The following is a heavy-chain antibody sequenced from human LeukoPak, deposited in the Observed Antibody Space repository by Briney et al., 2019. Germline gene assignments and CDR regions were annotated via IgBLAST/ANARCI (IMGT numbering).Heavy chain of an antibody. J-gene: IGHJ4*02. CDR1: GCTFISYS. CDR3: AGGGSNYLDCRD. Sequence: GGSLRLSCAGSGCTFISYSMNWVRQAPGKGLEWVSYIDGTSRTIYYADSVKGRFTISRDNAKNSLYLQMNSLRDEDTAVYYCAGGGSNYLDCRDGGQGTLVSVSS. D-gene: IGHD4-11*01. CDR2: IDGTSRTI. V-gene: IGHV3-48*02.